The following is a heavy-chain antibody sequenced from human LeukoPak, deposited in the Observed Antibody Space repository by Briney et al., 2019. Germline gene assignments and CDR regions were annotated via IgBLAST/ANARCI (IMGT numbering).Heavy chain of an antibody. Sequence: GGSLRLSCAASGFTFSSYWMSWVRQAPGKGLEWVANIKQDGSEKYYVDSVKGRFTISRDNAKNSLYLQMNSLRAEDTAVYYCARAGYSGYDLYYYDSSGPFDYWGQGTLVTVSS. CDR3: ARAGYSGYDLYYYDSSGPFDY. CDR2: IKQDGSEK. D-gene: IGHD3-22*01. CDR1: GFTFSSYW. V-gene: IGHV3-7*01. J-gene: IGHJ4*02.